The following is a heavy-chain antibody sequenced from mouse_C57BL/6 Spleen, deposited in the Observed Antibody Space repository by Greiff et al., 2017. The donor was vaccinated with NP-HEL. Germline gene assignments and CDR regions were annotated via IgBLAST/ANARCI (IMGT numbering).Heavy chain of an antibody. CDR2: INPNNGGT. CDR3: ARMLRLPYYYAMDY. Sequence: EVQLQQSGPELVKPGASVKMSCKASGYTFTDYNMHWVKQSHGKSLEWIGYINPNNGGTSYNQKFKGKATLTVNKSSSTAYMELRSLTSEDSAVYYCARMLRLPYYYAMDYWGQGTSVTVSS. J-gene: IGHJ4*01. CDR1: GYTFTDYN. V-gene: IGHV1-22*01. D-gene: IGHD3-2*02.